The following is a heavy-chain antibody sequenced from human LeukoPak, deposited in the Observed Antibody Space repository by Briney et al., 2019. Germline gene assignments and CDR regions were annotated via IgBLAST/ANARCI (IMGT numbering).Heavy chain of an antibody. CDR2: IKQDGCDK. D-gene: IGHD3-10*01. J-gene: IGHJ2*01. Sequence: GGSLRLSCAASGFTFSSYWMSWVRQAPGKGLEWVANIKQDGCDKYYVDSVKGRFTISRDNTKNSLYMQMNSLRAEDTAVDDRARDECRMVREIIIAQNIDLWGRGTLVTVSS. CDR3: ARDECRMVREIIIAQNIDL. V-gene: IGHV3-7*03. CDR1: GFTFSSYW.